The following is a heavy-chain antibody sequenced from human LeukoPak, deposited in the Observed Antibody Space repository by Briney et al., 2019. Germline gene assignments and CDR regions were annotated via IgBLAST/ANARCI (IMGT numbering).Heavy chain of an antibody. CDR1: GGSISSSSYY. Sequence: PSETLSLTCTVSGGSISSSSYYWGWIRQPPGKGLEWIGSIYYSGSTYYNPSLKSRVTISVDTSKNQFSLKLSSVTAADTAVYYCASSWYYYDSSGYYFDYWGQGTLVTVSS. CDR2: IYYSGST. V-gene: IGHV4-39*01. CDR3: ASSWYYYDSSGYYFDY. D-gene: IGHD3-22*01. J-gene: IGHJ4*02.